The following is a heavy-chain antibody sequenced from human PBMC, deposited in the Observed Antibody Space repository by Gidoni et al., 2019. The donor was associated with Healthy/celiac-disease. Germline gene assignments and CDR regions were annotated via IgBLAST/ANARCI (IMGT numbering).Heavy chain of an antibody. V-gene: IGHV3-30-3*01. CDR3: ASDRLLWDFDP. CDR1: GFTFSSYA. J-gene: IGHJ5*02. D-gene: IGHD3-10*01. CDR2: ISYDGSNK. Sequence: QVQLVESGGGVVQPGRSLRLSCAASGFTFSSYAMHWFRQAPGKGLCWVAVISYDGSNKYYADSVKGRFTISRDNSKNTLYLQMNSLRAEDTAVYYCASDRLLWDFDPWGQVTLVTVSS.